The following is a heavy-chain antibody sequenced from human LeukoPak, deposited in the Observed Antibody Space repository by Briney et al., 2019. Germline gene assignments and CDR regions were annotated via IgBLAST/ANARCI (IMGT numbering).Heavy chain of an antibody. CDR3: AKDFSKGSQFVTTFDY. CDR2: ISSSSSTI. V-gene: IGHV3-48*01. D-gene: IGHD4-17*01. CDR1: GFTFSSCD. Sequence: GGSLRLSCAASGFTFSSCDMNWVRQAPGKGLEWVSYISSSSSTIYYADSVKGRFTISRDNSKNTLYLQMNSLRAEDTAVYYCAKDFSKGSQFVTTFDYWGQGTLVTVSS. J-gene: IGHJ4*02.